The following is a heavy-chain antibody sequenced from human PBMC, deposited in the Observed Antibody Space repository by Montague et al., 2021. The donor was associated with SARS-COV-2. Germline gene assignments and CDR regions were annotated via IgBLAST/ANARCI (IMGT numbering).Heavy chain of an antibody. CDR1: VGSISSGSYY. Sequence: TLSLTCTVSVGSISSGSYYWSWIRQPAGKGLEWIGRISISGSTNYNPSLKSRVTISVDTSKNQFSLKLSSVTAADTAVYYCARDIAVAGLFDYWGQGTLVTVSS. CDR2: ISISGST. J-gene: IGHJ4*02. V-gene: IGHV4-61*02. D-gene: IGHD6-19*01. CDR3: ARDIAVAGLFDY.